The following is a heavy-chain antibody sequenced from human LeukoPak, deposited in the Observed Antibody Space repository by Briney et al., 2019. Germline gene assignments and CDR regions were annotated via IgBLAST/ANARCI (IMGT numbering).Heavy chain of an antibody. J-gene: IGHJ4*02. Sequence: GGSLRLSCAASGFTVSSNYMTWVRQAPGKGLEWVSVIYSGDSTYYADSVKGRFIISRDNSKNTLYLQMNSLRAEDTAVYYCAKGAYSSNHPYYFDDWGQGTLVTVSS. CDR1: GFTVSSNY. D-gene: IGHD2-2*01. V-gene: IGHV3-53*01. CDR3: AKGAYSSNHPYYFDD. CDR2: IYSGDST.